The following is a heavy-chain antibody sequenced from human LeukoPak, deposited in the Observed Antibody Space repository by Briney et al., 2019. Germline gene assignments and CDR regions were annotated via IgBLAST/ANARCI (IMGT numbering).Heavy chain of an antibody. CDR3: ARDKYYYGSGTFYSSAVFDY. CDR2: INPNSGDT. D-gene: IGHD3-10*01. V-gene: IGHV1-2*04. Sequence: ASVKVSCKASGYTFTGYYLYWVRQAPGQGLEWMGRINPNSGDTEYTQKFQDWVTMTRDTSTRTAYMELSGLRSGDTAVYYCARDKYYYGSGTFYSSAVFDYWGQGTLVAVSS. CDR1: GYTFTGYY. J-gene: IGHJ4*02.